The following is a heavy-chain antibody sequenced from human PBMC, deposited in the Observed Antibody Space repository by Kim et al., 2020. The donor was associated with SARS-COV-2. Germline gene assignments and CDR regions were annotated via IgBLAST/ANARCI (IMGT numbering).Heavy chain of an antibody. CDR3: ATAEFDWYFDL. D-gene: IGHD3-10*01. V-gene: IGHV1-24*01. Sequence: TIYAQKFQGRGTMTEDTSTDTAYMELSSLRSEDTAVYYCATAEFDWYFDLWGRGTLVTVSS. CDR2: T. J-gene: IGHJ2*01.